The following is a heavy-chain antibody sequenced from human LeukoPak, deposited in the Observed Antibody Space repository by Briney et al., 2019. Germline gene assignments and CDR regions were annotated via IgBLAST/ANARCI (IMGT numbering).Heavy chain of an antibody. CDR1: GYTFTDYY. V-gene: IGHV1-2*02. CDR2: INPNSGGT. D-gene: IGHD3-22*01. Sequence: ASVKVSCKASGYTFTDYYMHWVRQAPGQGLEWMGWINPNSGGTNYAQKFQGRVPMTRDTSISTAYMELSRLRSDDTAVYYCARDYDSSGNYGMDVWGQGTTVTVSS. J-gene: IGHJ6*02. CDR3: ARDYDSSGNYGMDV.